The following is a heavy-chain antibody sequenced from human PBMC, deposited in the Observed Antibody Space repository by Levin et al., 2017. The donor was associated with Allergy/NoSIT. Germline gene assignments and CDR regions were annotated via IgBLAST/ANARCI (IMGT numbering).Heavy chain of an antibody. J-gene: IGHJ5*02. CDR2: ISDSGIT. Sequence: SQTLSLTCTVYGGSLNNFYWNWMRQPPGKGLEWIGYISDSGITNYNPSLKSRLSMSVDMSKNHVSLELSSVTTADTAVYYCARGSSYSSNVIYDLAFFAPWGQGTLVTVSS. CDR1: GGSLNNFY. D-gene: IGHD3-10*01. V-gene: IGHV4-59*01. CDR3: ARGSSYSSNVIYDLAFFAP.